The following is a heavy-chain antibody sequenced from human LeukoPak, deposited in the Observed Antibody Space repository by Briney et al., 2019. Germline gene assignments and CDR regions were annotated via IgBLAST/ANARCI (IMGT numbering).Heavy chain of an antibody. J-gene: IGHJ6*03. CDR2: IIPIFGTA. CDR1: GGTFSSYA. D-gene: IGHD3-22*01. Sequence: SVKVSCKASGGTFSSYAISWARQAPGQGLEWMGGIIPIFGTANYAQKFQGRVTITADESTSTAYMELSSLRSEDTAVYYCARNTYYYDSSGYYYYYYMDVWGKGTTVTISS. CDR3: ARNTYYYDSSGYYYYYYMDV. V-gene: IGHV1-69*13.